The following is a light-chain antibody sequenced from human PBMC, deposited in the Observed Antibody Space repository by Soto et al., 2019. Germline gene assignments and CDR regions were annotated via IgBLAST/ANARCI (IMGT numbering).Light chain of an antibody. Sequence: QSALTQPRSVSGSPGQSVTISCTGTNSDDGGYNYVSWYQQHPGKAPKLMIYDVSNRPSGVPDRFSGSKSGNTASLTISGLQAQDEADYYCCAYAGSYTWVFGGGTKLTVL. J-gene: IGLJ3*02. CDR2: DVS. CDR3: CAYAGSYTWV. CDR1: NSDDGGYNY. V-gene: IGLV2-11*01.